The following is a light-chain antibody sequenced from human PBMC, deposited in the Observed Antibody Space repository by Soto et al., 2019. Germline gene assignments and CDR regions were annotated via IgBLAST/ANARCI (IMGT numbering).Light chain of an antibody. V-gene: IGKV3-11*01. CDR3: QQRSNWPIT. CDR1: QSVSRY. Sequence: EIVLTQSPATLSLSPGERATLSCRASQSVSRYLAWYQQKPGQAPRLLIYDASNRATGIPARFSGSGSGTDFTLTISSLGPEDFAVYYCQQRSNWPITFGQGTRLEIK. CDR2: DAS. J-gene: IGKJ5*01.